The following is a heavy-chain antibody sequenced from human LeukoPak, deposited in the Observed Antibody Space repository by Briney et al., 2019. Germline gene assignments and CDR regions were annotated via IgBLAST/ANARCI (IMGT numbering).Heavy chain of an antibody. Sequence: GASVKVSCKASGYTFTSYYMHWVRQAPGQGLEWMGIINPSGGSTSYAQKFQGRVTMTRDTSTSTVYMELSSPRSEDTAVYYCARDGESYDFWSGYYIGPFDYWGQGTLVTVSS. D-gene: IGHD3-3*01. CDR3: ARDGESYDFWSGYYIGPFDY. J-gene: IGHJ4*02. V-gene: IGHV1-46*03. CDR2: INPSGGST. CDR1: GYTFTSYY.